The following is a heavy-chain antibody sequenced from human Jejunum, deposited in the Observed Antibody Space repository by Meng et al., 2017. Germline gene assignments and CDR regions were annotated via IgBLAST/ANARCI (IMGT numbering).Heavy chain of an antibody. D-gene: IGHD6-19*01. CDR1: GASISSGNW. V-gene: IGHV4-4*02. CDR2: MYQSGTT. Sequence: QGQLQEAGPGLGQPSGTLSLTCAVSGASISSGNWWSWVRQPPGKGLEWIGEMYQSGTTNYNPSLKSRVTILLDTSKNQLSLELTSVTAADTAVYYCARHISVTGTRGFDYWGQGTLVTVSS. J-gene: IGHJ4*02. CDR3: ARHISVTGTRGFDY.